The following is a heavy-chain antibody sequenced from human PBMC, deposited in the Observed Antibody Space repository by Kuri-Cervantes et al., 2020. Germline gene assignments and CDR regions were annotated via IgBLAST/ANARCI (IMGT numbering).Heavy chain of an antibody. D-gene: IGHD3-22*01. CDR2: MYYSGST. V-gene: IGHV4-59*13. CDR1: GGSISSYY. Sequence: SETLSLTCTVSGGSISSYYWSWIRQPPGKGLEWIGYMYYSGSTNYNPSLKSRVTISVDTSKNQFSLKLSSVTAADTAVYYCARVPYDSSGYYRNYWYFDLWGRGTLVTVSS. CDR3: ARVPYDSSGYYRNYWYFDL. J-gene: IGHJ2*01.